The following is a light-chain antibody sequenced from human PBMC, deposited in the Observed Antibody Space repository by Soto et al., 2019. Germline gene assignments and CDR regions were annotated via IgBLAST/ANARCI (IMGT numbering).Light chain of an antibody. Sequence: DIQMTQFPSSLSAPVGDRVTITCRASQTIRSHLNWYQQKPGEAPKIVIYATSSLHSGVPSTFSGSGSGTEFTLTISSLQPDDFATYYCQQYNGYPWTFGQGTKVDIK. CDR1: QTIRSH. V-gene: IGKV1-17*01. J-gene: IGKJ1*01. CDR3: QQYNGYPWT. CDR2: ATS.